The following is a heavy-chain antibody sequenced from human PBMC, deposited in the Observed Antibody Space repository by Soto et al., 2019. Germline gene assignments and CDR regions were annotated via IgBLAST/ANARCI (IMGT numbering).Heavy chain of an antibody. D-gene: IGHD1-26*01. V-gene: IGHV3-74*01. Sequence: GGSLRLSCAASGFTFSSYWMHWVRQAPGGGLVWVSRINIDGSSTSYADSVKGRFTISRDNAKNTLYLQMNSLKTEDTGIYYCTTDSYSSIIVVRFDYWGHGTLVTVSS. CDR1: GFTFSSYW. J-gene: IGHJ4*01. CDR2: INIDGSST. CDR3: TTDSYSSIIVVRFDY.